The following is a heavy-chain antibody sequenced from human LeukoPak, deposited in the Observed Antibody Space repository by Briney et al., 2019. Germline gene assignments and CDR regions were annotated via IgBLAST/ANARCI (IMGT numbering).Heavy chain of an antibody. Sequence: ASVKVSCKASGYTFTSYYMHWVRQAPGRGLEWMGIINPSGGSTSYAQKFQGRVTMTRDTSTSTVYMELSSLRSEDTAVYYCARGGAEQQLVLSWFDPWGQGTLVTVSS. V-gene: IGHV1-46*03. CDR3: ARGGAEQQLVLSWFDP. CDR1: GYTFTSYY. J-gene: IGHJ5*02. D-gene: IGHD6-13*01. CDR2: INPSGGST.